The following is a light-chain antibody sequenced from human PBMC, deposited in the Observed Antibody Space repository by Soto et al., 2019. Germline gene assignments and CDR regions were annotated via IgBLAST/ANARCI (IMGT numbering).Light chain of an antibody. CDR3: QQSYRTPLT. CDR1: QSISNY. V-gene: IGKV1-39*01. Sequence: DIQMTQSPSSLSASVGDRVTITCRASQSISNYLNWYQQRPGKAPKRLFYGSSNLQSGVPSRFSGSGSGTDFTLTISSLQPEDFATYYCQQSYRTPLTFGGGTKVEIK. J-gene: IGKJ4*01. CDR2: GSS.